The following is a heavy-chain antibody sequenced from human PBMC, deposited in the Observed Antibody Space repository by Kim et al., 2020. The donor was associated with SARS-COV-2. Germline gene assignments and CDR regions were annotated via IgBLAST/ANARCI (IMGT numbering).Heavy chain of an antibody. D-gene: IGHD6-13*01. CDR2: IYYSGST. Sequence: SETLSLTCTVSGGSISSGGYYWSWIRQHPGKGLEWIGYIYYSGSTYYNPSLKSRVTISVDTSKNQFSLKLSSVTAADTAVYYCAASGGIAAAGPEGYFDYWGQGTLVTVSS. CDR1: GGSISSGGYY. V-gene: IGHV4-31*03. J-gene: IGHJ4*02. CDR3: AASGGIAAAGPEGYFDY.